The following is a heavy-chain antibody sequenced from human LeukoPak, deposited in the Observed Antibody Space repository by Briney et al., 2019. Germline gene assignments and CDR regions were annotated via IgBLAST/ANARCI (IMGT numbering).Heavy chain of an antibody. V-gene: IGHV1-69*06. D-gene: IGHD6-19*01. J-gene: IGHJ6*04. CDR2: IIPIFGTA. CDR1: GGTFSSYA. Sequence: GASVKVSCKASGGTFSSYAISWVRQAPGQGLEWMGGIIPIFGTANYAQKFQGRVTITADKSTSTAYMELSSLRSEDTAVYYCARWVLEYSRGWHYYYYGMDVWGKGTTVTVSS. CDR3: ARWVLEYSRGWHYYYYGMDV.